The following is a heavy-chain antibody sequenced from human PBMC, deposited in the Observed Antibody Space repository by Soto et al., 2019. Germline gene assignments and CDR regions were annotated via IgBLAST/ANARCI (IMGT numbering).Heavy chain of an antibody. J-gene: IGHJ3*02. Sequence: GESLKISCKGSGYSFTSYWIGWVRQMPGKGLEWMGIIYPGDSDTRYSPSFQGQVTISADKSISTAYLQWSSLKASDTAMYYCARQKVVPAATRLLDAFDIWGQGTMVTVSS. V-gene: IGHV5-51*01. CDR1: GYSFTSYW. D-gene: IGHD2-2*01. CDR2: IYPGDSDT. CDR3: ARQKVVPAATRLLDAFDI.